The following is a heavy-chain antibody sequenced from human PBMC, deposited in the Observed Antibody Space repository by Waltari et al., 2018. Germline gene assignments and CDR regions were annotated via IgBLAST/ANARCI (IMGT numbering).Heavy chain of an antibody. D-gene: IGHD6-19*01. V-gene: IGHV4-4*02. CDR1: GGSISSSNW. Sequence: QVQLQESGPGLVKPSGTLSLTCAVSGGSISSSNWWMWVRRPPGKGLEWIGEIYHSGSTNYNPSLKSRVTISVDKSKNQFSLKLSSVTAADTAVYYCARDKDSSGWTDAFDIWGQGTMVTVSS. J-gene: IGHJ3*02. CDR2: IYHSGST. CDR3: ARDKDSSGWTDAFDI.